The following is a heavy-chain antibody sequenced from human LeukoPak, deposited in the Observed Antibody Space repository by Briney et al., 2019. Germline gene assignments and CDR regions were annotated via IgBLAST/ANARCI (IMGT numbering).Heavy chain of an antibody. J-gene: IGHJ4*02. V-gene: IGHV5-51*01. D-gene: IGHD3-16*02. CDR2: IYPGDSDT. CDR3: ARQRDYDYVWGSYRDTSQGGYFDY. Sequence: GESLKISCKGSGYSFTSYWIGWVRQMPGKGLEWMGIIYPGDSDTRYSPSFQGQVTISADKSISTAYLQWSSLKASDTAMYYCARQRDYDYVWGSYRDTSQGGYFDYWGQGTLVTVSS. CDR1: GYSFTSYW.